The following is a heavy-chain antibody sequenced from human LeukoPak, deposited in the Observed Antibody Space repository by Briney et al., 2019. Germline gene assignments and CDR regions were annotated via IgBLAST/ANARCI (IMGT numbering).Heavy chain of an antibody. CDR1: GGSFSSYY. Sequence: PSETLSLTCAVYGGSFSSYYWGWIRQPPGKGLEWIGSIYYSGSTYYNPSLKSRVTISVDTSKNQFSLKLSSVTAADTAVYYCARPGTGYSSGWIDYWGQGTLVTVSS. CDR3: ARPGTGYSSGWIDY. CDR2: IYYSGST. D-gene: IGHD6-19*01. V-gene: IGHV4-39*01. J-gene: IGHJ4*02.